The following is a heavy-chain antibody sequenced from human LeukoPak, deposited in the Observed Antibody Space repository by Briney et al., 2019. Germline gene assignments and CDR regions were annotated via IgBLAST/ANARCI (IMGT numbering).Heavy chain of an antibody. CDR2: INHSGST. J-gene: IGHJ4*02. Sequence: SETLSLTCTVSGDSISNYYWSWIRQPPGKGLEWIGEINHSGSTNYNPSLKSRVTISVDTSKNQFSLKLSSVTAADTAVYYCARGHPEPFDYWGQGTLVTVSS. V-gene: IGHV4-34*01. CDR3: ARGHPEPFDY. CDR1: GDSISNYY.